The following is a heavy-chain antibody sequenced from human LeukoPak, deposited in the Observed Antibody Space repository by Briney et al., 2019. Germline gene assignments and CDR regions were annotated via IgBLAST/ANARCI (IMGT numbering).Heavy chain of an antibody. CDR3: ARYDSGGYYYI. V-gene: IGHV4-31*03. CDR1: GGSIISGGHC. D-gene: IGHD3-22*01. Sequence: PSQTLSLTCTVSGGSIISGGHCWSWLRPHPEKGLEWIVYVYYSGSTYYNPSLKSRVTVSVDTSKSQFSLKLISVTAADTAVYYCARYDSGGYYYIWGQGSQVTVSS. J-gene: IGHJ4*02. CDR2: VYYSGST.